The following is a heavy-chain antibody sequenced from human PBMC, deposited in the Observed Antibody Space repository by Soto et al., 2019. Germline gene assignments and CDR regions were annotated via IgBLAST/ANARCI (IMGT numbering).Heavy chain of an antibody. CDR1: GGTFSSYG. CDR3: ARAAQPRDYYYGMDV. Sequence: SVKVSCKASGGTFSSYGISWVRQAPGQGLEWMGGIIPIFGTANYAQKFQGRVTITADESTSTAYMELSSLRSEDTAVYYCARAAQPRDYYYGMDVWGQGTTVTVS. V-gene: IGHV1-69*13. J-gene: IGHJ6*02. CDR2: IIPIFGTA.